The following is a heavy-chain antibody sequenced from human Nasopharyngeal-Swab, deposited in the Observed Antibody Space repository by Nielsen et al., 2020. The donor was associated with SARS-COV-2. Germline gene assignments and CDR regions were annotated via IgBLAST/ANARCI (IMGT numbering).Heavy chain of an antibody. Sequence: GGSLRLSCAASGFTFSGSAMHWVRQASGKGLEWVGRIRSKANSYATAYAASVKGRFTISRDDSKNTAYLQMNSLKTEDTAVYYCTRRAMVSRYYYYGMDVWGQGTTVTVSS. D-gene: IGHD5-18*01. CDR1: GFTFSGSA. J-gene: IGHJ6*02. CDR2: IRSKANSYAT. CDR3: TRRAMVSRYYYYGMDV. V-gene: IGHV3-73*01.